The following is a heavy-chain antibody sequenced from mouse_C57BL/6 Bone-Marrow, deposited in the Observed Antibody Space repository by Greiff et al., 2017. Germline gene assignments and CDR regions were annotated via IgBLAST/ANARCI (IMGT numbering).Heavy chain of an antibody. CDR2: ISTLAYSI. V-gene: IGHV5-15*01. CDR1: GFTFSDYG. CDR3: ARHPSGTNWYFEG. J-gene: IGHJ1*03. Sequence: EVKLLESGGGLVQPGGSLKLSCAASGFTFSDYGMAWVRQAPRKGPEWVAFISTLAYSIYYADTVTGRFTISRENAKNTLYLDMSSLRSEDTAMYYCARHPSGTNWYFEGWGTGTTVTVSS. D-gene: IGHD1-1*01.